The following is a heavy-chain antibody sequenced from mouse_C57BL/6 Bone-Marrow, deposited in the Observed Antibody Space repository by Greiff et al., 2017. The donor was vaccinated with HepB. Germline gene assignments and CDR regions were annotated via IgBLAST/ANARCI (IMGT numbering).Heavy chain of an antibody. CDR2: IYPGSGST. V-gene: IGHV1-55*01. J-gene: IGHJ2*01. CDR3: ASLYSNYGYFDY. CDR1: GYTFTSYW. D-gene: IGHD2-5*01. Sequence: QVQLKQPGAELVKPGASVKMSCKASGYTFTSYWITWVKQRPGQGLEWIGDIYPGSGSTNYNEKFKSKATLTVDTSSSTAYMQLSSLTSEDSAVYYCASLYSNYGYFDYWGQGTTLTVSS.